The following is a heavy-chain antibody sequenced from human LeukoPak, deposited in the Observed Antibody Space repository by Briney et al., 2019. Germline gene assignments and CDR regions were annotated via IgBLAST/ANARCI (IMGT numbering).Heavy chain of an antibody. CDR2: ISSSSSYI. J-gene: IGHJ4*02. CDR1: GFTFSSYS. CDR3: ASLPKGAVTTDGSVIDY. V-gene: IGHV3-21*01. D-gene: IGHD4-17*01. Sequence: GGSLRLSCAASGFTFSSYSMNWVRQAPRKGLEWVSSISSSSSYIYYADSVKGRFTISRDNAKNSLYLQMNSLRAEDTAVYYCASLPKGAVTTDGSVIDYWGQGTLVTVSS.